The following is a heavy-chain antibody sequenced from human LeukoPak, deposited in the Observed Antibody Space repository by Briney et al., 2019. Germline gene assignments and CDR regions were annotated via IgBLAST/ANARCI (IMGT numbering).Heavy chain of an antibody. V-gene: IGHV4-4*02. CDR3: AREYGDYVFFDY. D-gene: IGHD4-17*01. Sequence: SETLSLTCAVSGGSISSSNWWSWVRQPPGKGLEWIGEIYHSGSTNYNPSLKSRVTVSVDKSKNQVSLNLSSVTAADTAVYYCAREYGDYVFFDYWGQGTLVTVSS. CDR1: GGSISSSNW. J-gene: IGHJ4*02. CDR2: IYHSGST.